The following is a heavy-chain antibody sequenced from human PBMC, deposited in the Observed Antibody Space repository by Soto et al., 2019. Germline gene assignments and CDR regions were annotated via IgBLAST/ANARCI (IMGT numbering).Heavy chain of an antibody. Sequence: QVQLQESGPGLVKPSETLSLTCTVSGGSISSYYWSWIRQPPGKGLEWIGYIYYSGSTKYNPSLKSRVTISVATSKNQFALKLSSVTAADTAVYYCARHGMAAAGDHYYYGMDVWGQGTTVTVS. CDR1: GGSISSYY. CDR3: ARHGMAAAGDHYYYGMDV. V-gene: IGHV4-59*01. D-gene: IGHD6-13*01. CDR2: IYYSGST. J-gene: IGHJ6*02.